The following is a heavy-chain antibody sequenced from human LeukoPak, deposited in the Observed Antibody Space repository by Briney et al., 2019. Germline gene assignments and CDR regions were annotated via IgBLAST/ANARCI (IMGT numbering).Heavy chain of an antibody. J-gene: IGHJ6*02. CDR3: ARGYYYYYGMDV. Sequence: SETLSLACTVSGGSISSYYWSWIRQPPGKGLEWIGYIYYSGSTNYNPSLKSRVTISVDTSKNQFSLKLSSVTAADTAVYYCARGYYYYYGMDVWGQGTTVTVSS. CDR2: IYYSGST. CDR1: GGSISSYY. V-gene: IGHV4-59*01.